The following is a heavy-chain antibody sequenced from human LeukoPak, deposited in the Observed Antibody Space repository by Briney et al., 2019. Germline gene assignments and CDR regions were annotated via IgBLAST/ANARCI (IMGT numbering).Heavy chain of an antibody. J-gene: IGHJ4*02. CDR3: ARVIPNTAMVDY. V-gene: IGHV1-69*05. CDR1: GYTFAGYY. Sequence: SVKVSCKASGYTFAGYYMHWVRQAPGQGLEWMGGIIPIFGTANYAQKFQGRVTITTDESTSTAYMELSSLRSEDTAVYYCARVIPNTAMVDYWGQGTLVTVSS. CDR2: IIPIFGTA. D-gene: IGHD5-18*01.